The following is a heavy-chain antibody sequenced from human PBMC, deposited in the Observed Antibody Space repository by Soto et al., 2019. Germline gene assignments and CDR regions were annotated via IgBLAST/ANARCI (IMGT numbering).Heavy chain of an antibody. D-gene: IGHD1-26*01. CDR1: GGSISSGGNY. CDR3: ARDVGTTSNWFDP. V-gene: IGHV4-31*03. Sequence: QVQLQESGPGLVKPSQTLSLTCTVSGGSISSGGNYWSWIRQHPGKGLEWIGYIYYSGSTYYNPSLKSRVTITVDTSKNQFSLKLSSVTAADTAVYYCARDVGTTSNWFDPWGQGTLVTVSS. J-gene: IGHJ5*02. CDR2: IYYSGST.